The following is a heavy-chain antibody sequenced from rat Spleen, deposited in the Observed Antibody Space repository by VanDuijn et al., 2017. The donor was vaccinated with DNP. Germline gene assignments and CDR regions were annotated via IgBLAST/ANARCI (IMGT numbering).Heavy chain of an antibody. CDR2: INSEGGST. D-gene: IGHD5-1*01. CDR1: GFTFSDYF. J-gene: IGHJ2*01. CDR3: TRETGD. Sequence: EVQLVESGGGLVQPGRSLKLSCAASGFTFSDYFMAWARRAPGQGLEWVASINSEGGSTYYGDSVEGRFTISRDNAKSTLYLQMNSLRSEDTATYYCTRETGDWGQGVMVTVSS. V-gene: IGHV5-22*01.